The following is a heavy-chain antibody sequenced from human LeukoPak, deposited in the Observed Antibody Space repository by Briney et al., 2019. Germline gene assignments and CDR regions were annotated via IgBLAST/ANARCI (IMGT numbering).Heavy chain of an antibody. Sequence: GGSLRLSWAASGFTFEDYGMSGVRQAPGKGLEWVSGINWNGGSTGYGDSVKGRFTVSRENAKNSLHLQMNSLRAEDTALYYCARAYDYVWGSYRYTWFDPWGQGTLVTVSS. V-gene: IGHV3-20*04. CDR3: ARAYDYVWGSYRYTWFDP. CDR2: INWNGGST. CDR1: GFTFEDYG. D-gene: IGHD3-16*02. J-gene: IGHJ5*02.